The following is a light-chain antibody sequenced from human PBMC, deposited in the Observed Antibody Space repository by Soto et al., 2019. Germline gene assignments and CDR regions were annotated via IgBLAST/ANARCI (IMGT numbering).Light chain of an antibody. Sequence: GVRVTITCRASQDISNYLAWYQQKPGKAPKLLIYAASALENGVPSSFSGSGSGTDFTLTISSLQPEDFATYYCQHLNSYPITFGQGTRLEIK. CDR3: QHLNSYPIT. J-gene: IGKJ5*01. V-gene: IGKV1-9*01. CDR2: AAS. CDR1: QDISNY.